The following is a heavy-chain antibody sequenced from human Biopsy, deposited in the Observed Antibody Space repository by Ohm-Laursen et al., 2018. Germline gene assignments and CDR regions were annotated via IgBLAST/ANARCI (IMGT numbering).Heavy chain of an antibody. CDR3: AKVPPTILGSFDY. D-gene: IGHD3-9*01. Sequence: SLRLSCTASGFTFSTYAMSWVRQAPGKGLEWVSSITSSGASTDFADSVKGRFTISRDNSKSTLYLQMNSLRAEDTAVYYCAKVPPTILGSFDYWGQGTLVTVSS. CDR1: GFTFSTYA. V-gene: IGHV3-23*01. J-gene: IGHJ4*02. CDR2: ITSSGAST.